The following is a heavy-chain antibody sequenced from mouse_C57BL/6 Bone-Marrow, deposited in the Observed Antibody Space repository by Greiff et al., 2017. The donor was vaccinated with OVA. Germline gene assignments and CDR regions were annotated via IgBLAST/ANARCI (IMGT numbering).Heavy chain of an antibody. D-gene: IGHD4-1*01. Sequence: VQLQQSGPELVKPGASVKLSCKASGYTFTSYDLNWVKQRPGQGLEWIGWIYPRDGSTQYNEKFKGKATLTVDTSSSTAYMELHSLRSEDSAVYFCANWAWFAYWGQGTLVTVSA. V-gene: IGHV1-85*01. CDR1: GYTFTSYD. CDR3: ANWAWFAY. J-gene: IGHJ3*01. CDR2: IYPRDGST.